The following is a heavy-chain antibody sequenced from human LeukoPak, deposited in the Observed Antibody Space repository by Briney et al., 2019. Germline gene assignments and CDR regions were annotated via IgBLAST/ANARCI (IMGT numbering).Heavy chain of an antibody. CDR3: ARDDSRGTTDY. V-gene: IGHV1-69*05. Sequence: GASVKVSCKASGYTFTSYDISWVRQAPGQGLEWMGGIIPIFGTANYAQKFQGRVTITTDESTSTAYMELSSLRSEDTAVYYCARDDSRGTTDYWGQGTLVTVSS. CDR1: GYTFTSYD. D-gene: IGHD3-16*01. J-gene: IGHJ4*02. CDR2: IIPIFGTA.